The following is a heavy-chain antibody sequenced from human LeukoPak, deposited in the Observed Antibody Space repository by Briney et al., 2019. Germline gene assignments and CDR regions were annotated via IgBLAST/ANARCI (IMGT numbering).Heavy chain of an antibody. J-gene: IGHJ5*02. CDR3: AKHQAYGTNSVIDA. CDR2: IIPILGIA. Sequence: ASVKVSCKASGGTFSSYAISWVRQAPGQGLEWMGRIIPILGIANYAQKFQGRVTITADKSTSTAYMELSSLRSEDTAVYYCAKHQAYGTNSVIDAWGQGTLITVSS. V-gene: IGHV1-69*04. CDR1: GGTFSSYA. D-gene: IGHD4-23*01.